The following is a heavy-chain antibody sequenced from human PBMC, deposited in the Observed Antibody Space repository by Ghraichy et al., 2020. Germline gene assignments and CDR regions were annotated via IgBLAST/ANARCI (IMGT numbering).Heavy chain of an antibody. D-gene: IGHD4/OR15-4a*01. Sequence: GGSLRLSCAASGFTFSSAWLNWVRQAPGKGPEWIGHIQSKADGGSTDFVASVKGRFTISRDDSKNILYLQMNRLKTEDTAVYYCTTGARGGFWGQGTLVFGSS. CDR1: GFTFSSAW. V-gene: IGHV3-15*01. CDR3: TTGARGGF. CDR2: IQSKADGGST. J-gene: IGHJ4*02.